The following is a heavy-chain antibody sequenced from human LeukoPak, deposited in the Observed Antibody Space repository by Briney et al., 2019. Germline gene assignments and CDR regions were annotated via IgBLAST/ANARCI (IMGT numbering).Heavy chain of an antibody. CDR2: ISSSSSYI. V-gene: IGHV3-21*01. CDR1: GFTFSSYS. D-gene: IGHD6-13*01. Sequence: GGSLRLSCAASGFTFSSYSMSWVRQAPGKGLEWVSSISSSSSYIYYADSVKGRFTISRDNAKNSLYLQMNSLRAEDTAVYYCAKTGYSSTLPEENFQHWGQGTLVTVSS. J-gene: IGHJ1*01. CDR3: AKTGYSSTLPEENFQH.